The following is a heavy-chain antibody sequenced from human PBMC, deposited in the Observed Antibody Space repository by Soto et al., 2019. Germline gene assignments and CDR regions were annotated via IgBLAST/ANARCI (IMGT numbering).Heavy chain of an antibody. Sequence: EVQLVESGGGLVQPGGSLRLSCAASGFTVSSNYMSWVRQAPGKGLEWVSVIYSGGSTYYADSVKGRFTISRDNSENTLYLQMNSLRAEDTAVYYCARATYGSGTNWFDPWGQGTLVTVSS. CDR2: IYSGGST. CDR1: GFTVSSNY. D-gene: IGHD3-10*01. J-gene: IGHJ5*02. V-gene: IGHV3-66*01. CDR3: ARATYGSGTNWFDP.